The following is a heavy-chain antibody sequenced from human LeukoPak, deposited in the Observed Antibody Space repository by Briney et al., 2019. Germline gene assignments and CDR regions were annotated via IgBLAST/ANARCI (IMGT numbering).Heavy chain of an antibody. V-gene: IGHV1-18*01. J-gene: IGHJ5*02. D-gene: IGHD3-22*01. Sequence: ASVKVSCKASGYTFTSYGISWVRQAPGQGLEWMGWISAYNGDTNYAQKLQGRVIMTTDTSTSTAYMELRSLRSDDTAVYYCARDFRHRYYYDNSGYYWFDPWGQGTLVTVSS. CDR1: GYTFTSYG. CDR3: ARDFRHRYYYDNSGYYWFDP. CDR2: ISAYNGDT.